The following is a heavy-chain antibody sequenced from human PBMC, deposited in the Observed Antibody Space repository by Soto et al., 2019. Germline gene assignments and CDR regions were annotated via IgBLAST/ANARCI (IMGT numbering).Heavy chain of an antibody. Sequence: GGSLRLPCAASGFTFSSYAMNGARRAPGKGLEWVSAISGSGGSTYYADSVKGRFTISRDSSKNTLYLQMNSLRAEDTAVYYCAKGNSWSPALVLDIWGQGTMVTVSS. CDR2: ISGSGGST. CDR3: AKGNSWSPALVLDI. D-gene: IGHD1-7*01. V-gene: IGHV3-23*01. CDR1: GFTFSSYA. J-gene: IGHJ3*02.